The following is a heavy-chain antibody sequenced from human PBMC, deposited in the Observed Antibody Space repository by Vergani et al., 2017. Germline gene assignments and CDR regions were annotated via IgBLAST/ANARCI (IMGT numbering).Heavy chain of an antibody. V-gene: IGHV3-11*05. D-gene: IGHD3-22*01. CDR2: ISSSSSYT. CDR1: GFTFSDYY. CDR3: AGGDSSGPETFDY. J-gene: IGHJ4*02. Sequence: QVQLVESGGGLVKPGGSLRLSCAASGFTFSDYYMSWIRQAPGKGLEWVSYISSSSSYTNYADSVKGRFTISRDNAKNSLYLQMNSLGAEDTAVYYCAGGDSSGPETFDYWGQGTLVTVSS.